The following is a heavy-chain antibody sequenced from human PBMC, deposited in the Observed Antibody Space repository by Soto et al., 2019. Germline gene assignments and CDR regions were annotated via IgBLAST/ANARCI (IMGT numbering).Heavy chain of an antibody. V-gene: IGHV4-39*01. J-gene: IGHJ4*02. Sequence: SETLSLTCTVSGGSISSSSYYWGWIRQPPGKGLEWIGSIYYSGSTYYNPSLKSRVTISVDTSKNQFSLKLSSVTAADTAVYYCARQYGEKLAPDYFDYWGQGTLVTVSS. CDR3: ARQYGEKLAPDYFDY. CDR1: GGSISSSSYY. CDR2: IYYSGST. D-gene: IGHD4-17*01.